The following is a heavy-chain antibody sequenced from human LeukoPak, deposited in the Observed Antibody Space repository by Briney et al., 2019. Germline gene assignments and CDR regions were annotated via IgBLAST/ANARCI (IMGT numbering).Heavy chain of an antibody. CDR3: ARGAVIVPAAMTIYYYYYYMDV. Sequence: ASVKVSCKASGYTFTSYHIHWVRQAPGQGLEWMGLINPSGGTTSYAQKFQGRVTMTRDMSTSTVYMELSSLRSEDTAVYYCARGAVIVPAAMTIYYYYYYMDVWGKGTTVTVSS. V-gene: IGHV1-46*01. CDR1: GYTFTSYH. CDR2: INPSGGTT. J-gene: IGHJ6*03. D-gene: IGHD2-2*01.